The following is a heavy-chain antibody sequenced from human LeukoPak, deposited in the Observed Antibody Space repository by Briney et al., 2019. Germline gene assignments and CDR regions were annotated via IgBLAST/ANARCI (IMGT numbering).Heavy chain of an antibody. V-gene: IGHV5-10-1*01. Sequence: GESLRISCKGSGYNFTGHWISWVHQMPGKGLEWMGRLDPSDSYTNYSPSFQGHVTISADKSISTAYLQWNSLKASDTAIYYCAGLRDGSLDYWGQGTLVTVSS. CDR1: GYNFTGHW. CDR2: LDPSDSYT. J-gene: IGHJ4*02. CDR3: AGLRDGSLDY.